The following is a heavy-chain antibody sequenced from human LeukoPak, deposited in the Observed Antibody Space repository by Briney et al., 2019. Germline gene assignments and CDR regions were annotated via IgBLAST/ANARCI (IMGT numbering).Heavy chain of an antibody. CDR1: GFTFSSYT. CDR2: ISSSSSYI. V-gene: IGHV3-21*01. Sequence: GGSLRLSCAAPGFTFSSYTMNWVRQAPGKGLEWVSSISSSSSYIYYADSVKGRFTISRDNAKNSLYLQMNSLRAEDTAMYYCARDRIAATGSLYSSAPDYWGQGTLITVSS. J-gene: IGHJ4*02. CDR3: ARDRIAATGSLYSSAPDY. D-gene: IGHD6-13*01.